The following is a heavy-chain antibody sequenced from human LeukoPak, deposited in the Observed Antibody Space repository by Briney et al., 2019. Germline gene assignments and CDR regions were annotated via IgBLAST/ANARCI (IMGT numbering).Heavy chain of an antibody. V-gene: IGHV4-39*01. CDR3: ARGAGGWLQFLDY. CDR1: GVSISSSNAY. Sequence: PSETLSLTCTVSGVSISSSNAYWGWIRQPPGKGLEWIGSIYYSGNTYYNASLKSQVSISIDTSKNQFSLKLTSVTAADTAVYYCARGAGGWLQFLDYWGQGTLVTVSS. J-gene: IGHJ4*02. CDR2: IYYSGNT. D-gene: IGHD5-24*01.